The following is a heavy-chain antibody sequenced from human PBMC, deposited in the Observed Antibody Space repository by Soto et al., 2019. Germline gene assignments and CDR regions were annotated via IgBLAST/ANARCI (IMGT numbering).Heavy chain of an antibody. Sequence: QVQLVESGGGWVKPGESLRLSCIGSGFFLSNNWMTWIRQAPGKGLEWVSYISASGDYTIYADSLKGRFTISRDNARNSLWLQINSLTAEDTAVDYCARSSGWRQVGVYNYGLDVWGQGTTVIVSS. CDR2: ISASGDYT. J-gene: IGHJ6*02. CDR3: ARSSGWRQVGVYNYGLDV. V-gene: IGHV3-11*06. D-gene: IGHD2-8*01. CDR1: GFFLSNNW.